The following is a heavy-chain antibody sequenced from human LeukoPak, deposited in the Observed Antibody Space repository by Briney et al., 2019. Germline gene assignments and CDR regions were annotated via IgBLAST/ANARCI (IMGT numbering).Heavy chain of an antibody. J-gene: IGHJ4*02. CDR1: GFXFSSYS. CDR2: ISSNGGSK. D-gene: IGHD5-12*01. Sequence: GGSLRLSCSASGFXFSSYSMRWVRQAPGKGLKYVSAISSNGGSKNYADSVKGRFTISRDNSKNTLYLQMSSLRPEDTAVYYCVASPDIVAPFDYWGQGILVTVSS. CDR3: VASPDIVAPFDY. V-gene: IGHV3-64D*09.